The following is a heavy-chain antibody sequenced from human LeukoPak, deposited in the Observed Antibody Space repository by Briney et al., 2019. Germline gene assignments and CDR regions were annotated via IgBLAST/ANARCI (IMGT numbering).Heavy chain of an antibody. CDR2: ITGSSTTI. J-gene: IGHJ4*02. Sequence: GFLRLSCSASGITFSNYSMNWVRQAPGKGLEWVSYITGSSTTIYYADSVKGRFTISRDNAKNSLYLQMNSLRAEDTALYYCARDVNGFSSTWHEYWGQGTLVTVSS. CDR3: ARDVNGFSSTWHEY. CDR1: GITFSNYS. V-gene: IGHV3-48*01. D-gene: IGHD6-13*01.